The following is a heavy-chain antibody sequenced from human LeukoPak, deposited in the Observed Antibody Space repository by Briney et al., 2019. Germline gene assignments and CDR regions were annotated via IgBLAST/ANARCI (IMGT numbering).Heavy chain of an antibody. CDR2: IRSKADDGTT. CDR3: ARVPISIIISCYLCSYYYMDV. J-gene: IGHJ6*03. Sequence: PGGSLRLSCTTSGFLFGDHAVTWVRQAPGKGLEWVGFIRSKADDGTTEYAASVKGRFSISRADSKSIAYLQMNSLKIEDTAVYYCARVPISIIISCYLCSYYYMDVWGKGTTVTVSS. V-gene: IGHV3-49*04. CDR1: GFLFGDHA. D-gene: IGHD2-2*01.